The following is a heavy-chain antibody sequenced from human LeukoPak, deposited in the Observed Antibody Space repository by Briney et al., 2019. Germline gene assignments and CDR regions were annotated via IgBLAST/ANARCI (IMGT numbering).Heavy chain of an antibody. CDR1: GFTFSSYA. D-gene: IGHD3-10*01. J-gene: IGHJ4*02. CDR3: ARVTYGSGTYGAFDC. V-gene: IGHV3-64*01. CDR2: ISSNGGST. Sequence: GGSLRLSCAASGFTFSSYAMHWVRQAPEKGLEYVSAISSNGGSTYYANSVKGRFTISRDNSKNTLYLQMNSLRAEDTAVYYCARVTYGSGTYGAFDCWGQGTLVTVSS.